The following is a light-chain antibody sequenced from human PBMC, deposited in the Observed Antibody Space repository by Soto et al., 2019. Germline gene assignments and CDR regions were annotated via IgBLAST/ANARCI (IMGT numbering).Light chain of an antibody. CDR1: QSVLYSSNNKNY. CDR2: WAS. V-gene: IGKV4-1*01. J-gene: IGKJ3*01. Sequence: DIVMTQSPDSLAVSLGERATINCKSSQSVLYSSNNKNYLAWYQQKPGQPPKLLIYWASTRESGVPDRFSGSGSGTDFTLTXSSLQXEDVAVYYCQQYYSTPPTFGPGTKVDI. CDR3: QQYYSTPPT.